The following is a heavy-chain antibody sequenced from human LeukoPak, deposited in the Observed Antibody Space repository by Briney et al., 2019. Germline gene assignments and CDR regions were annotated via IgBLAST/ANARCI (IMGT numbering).Heavy chain of an antibody. CDR3: GKDLSSGSSAWYLTPFDY. CDR2: ISGDGGIT. D-gene: IGHD6-19*01. V-gene: IGHV3-23*01. CDR1: GSTFSSHA. Sequence: GGSLRLSCAASGSTFSSHAMSWVRQAPGKGLEWVSIISGDGGITYYADSVKGRFTISRDNSKNTLYLQMNSLRAEDTAVYYCGKDLSSGSSAWYLTPFDYWGQGTLVTVSS. J-gene: IGHJ4*02.